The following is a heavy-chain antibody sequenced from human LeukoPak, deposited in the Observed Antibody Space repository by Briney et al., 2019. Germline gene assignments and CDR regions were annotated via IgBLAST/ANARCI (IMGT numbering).Heavy chain of an antibody. Sequence: EASVKVSCKASGGTFSSYTISWVRQAPGQGLEWMGRIIPILGIANYAQKFQGRVTITADKSTSTAYMELSSLRSEDTAVYYCARDISQLWYFDYWGQGTLVTVSS. CDR3: ARDISQLWYFDY. D-gene: IGHD5-18*01. V-gene: IGHV1-69*04. CDR1: GGTFSSYT. J-gene: IGHJ4*02. CDR2: IIPILGIA.